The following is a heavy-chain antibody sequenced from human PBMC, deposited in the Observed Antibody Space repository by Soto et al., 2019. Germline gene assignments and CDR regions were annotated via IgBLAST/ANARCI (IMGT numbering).Heavy chain of an antibody. CDR1: GGSISSYY. CDR2: IYYSGST. CDR3: ARFNGYFDL. V-gene: IGHV4-59*08. J-gene: IGHJ2*01. Sequence: QVQLQESGPGLVKPSETLSLTCTVSGGSISSYYWSWIRQPPGKGLEWIGYIYYSGSTNYNPSLKSRVTISVDTSKNQFSLKLSSVTAADPAVYYCARFNGYFDLWGRGTLVTVSS.